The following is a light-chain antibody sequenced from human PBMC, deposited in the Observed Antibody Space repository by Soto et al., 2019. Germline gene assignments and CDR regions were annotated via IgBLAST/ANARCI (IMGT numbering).Light chain of an antibody. Sequence: EIVMTQSPATLSVSPGERVTLSCRPSQSVDSSHLAWYQQKPGQAPRLLIYGASTRATGFPARFSGSGSGTEFTLTISSLQSEDFAVYYCQQYGNWPLTFGGGTKVEIK. CDR3: QQYGNWPLT. V-gene: IGKV3-15*01. CDR2: GAS. J-gene: IGKJ4*01. CDR1: QSVDSSH.